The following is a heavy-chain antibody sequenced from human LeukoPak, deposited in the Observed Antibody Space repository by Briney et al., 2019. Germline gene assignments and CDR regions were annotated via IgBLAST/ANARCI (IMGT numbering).Heavy chain of an antibody. V-gene: IGHV1-2*06. CDR2: INPNSGGT. CDR3: ARDNSRAGVLRFLEWPSNFDY. CDR1: GYTFTGHY. Sequence: GASVKVSCKASGYTFTGHYMHWVRQAPGQGLEWMGRINPNSGGTNYAQKFQGRVTMTRDTSISTAYMELSRLRSDDTAVYYCARDNSRAGVLRFLEWPSNFDYWGQGTLVTVSS. D-gene: IGHD3-3*01. J-gene: IGHJ4*02.